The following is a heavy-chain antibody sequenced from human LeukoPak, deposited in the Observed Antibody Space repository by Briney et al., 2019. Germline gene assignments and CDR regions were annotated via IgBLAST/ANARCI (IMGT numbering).Heavy chain of an antibody. CDR1: GYRFTGYY. V-gene: IGHV1-2*02. Sequence: GASVKVSCKASGYRFTGYYIHWVRQAPGQGLEWMGWINPNNGGTNYAQKFQGRVTMARDTSITTTYMELSCLRSDDTAVYYCARDSGDYYGSGSRFDPWGQGTLVTVSS. CDR3: ARDSGDYYGSGSRFDP. D-gene: IGHD3-10*01. J-gene: IGHJ5*02. CDR2: INPNNGGT.